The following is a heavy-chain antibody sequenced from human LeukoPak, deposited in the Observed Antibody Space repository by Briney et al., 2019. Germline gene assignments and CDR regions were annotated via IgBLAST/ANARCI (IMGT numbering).Heavy chain of an antibody. CDR1: GGTFSSYA. J-gene: IGHJ4*02. Sequence: GASVKVSCKASGGTFSSYAISWVRQAPGQGLEWMGRIIPILGIANYAQKFQGRVTITADKSTGTAYMELSSLRSEDTAVYYCASRYCSSTNCSDFWGQGTLVTVSP. D-gene: IGHD2-2*01. CDR2: IIPILGIA. V-gene: IGHV1-69*04. CDR3: ASRYCSSTNCSDF.